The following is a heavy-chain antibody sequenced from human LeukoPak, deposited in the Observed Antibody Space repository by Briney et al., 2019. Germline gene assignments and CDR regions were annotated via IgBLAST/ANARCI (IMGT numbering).Heavy chain of an antibody. CDR3: ARDADPSGEFFDY. V-gene: IGHV3-7*01. J-gene: IGHJ4*02. D-gene: IGHD3-16*01. CDR2: IKPEGSEI. CDR1: GFIFRSYW. Sequence: GGSLRLSCGASGFIFRSYWMRWVRQAPGKGRGGVANIKPEGSEIHYVDSVKGRFTISRDNAKSSLYLQMNSLRAEDTAVYYCARDADPSGEFFDYWGQGALVTVSS.